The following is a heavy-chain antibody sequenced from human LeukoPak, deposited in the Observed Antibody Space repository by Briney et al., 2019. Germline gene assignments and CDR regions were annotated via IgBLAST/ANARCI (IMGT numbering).Heavy chain of an antibody. CDR1: GFTFSNYG. CDR3: AKTYYSSRAHYYYYYYMDV. CDR2: ISGSGDST. V-gene: IGHV3-23*01. J-gene: IGHJ6*03. Sequence: GGSLRLSCAASGFTFSNYGMSWVRQAPGKGLEWVSGISGSGDSTFYADSVKGRFTISRGNSKNTRYLQMNSLRAEDTAVYYCAKTYYSSRAHYYYYYYMDVWGKGTTATISS. D-gene: IGHD3-10*01.